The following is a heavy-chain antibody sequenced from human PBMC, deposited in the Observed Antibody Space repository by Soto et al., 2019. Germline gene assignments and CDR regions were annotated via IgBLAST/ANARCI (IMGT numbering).Heavy chain of an antibody. D-gene: IGHD3-22*01. CDR1: GYSFTNYW. J-gene: IGHJ3*02. CDR2: IFPGDSDT. CDR3: ARKYYYDSSGYYWNAFDI. Sequence: GESLKISCKGSGYSFTNYWIGWVRQKPGKGLEWMGTIFPGDSDTRYSPSFQGQVTISADKSISTAYLQWSSLKASDTAMYYCARKYYYDSSGYYWNAFDIWGQGTMVTVSS. V-gene: IGHV5-51*01.